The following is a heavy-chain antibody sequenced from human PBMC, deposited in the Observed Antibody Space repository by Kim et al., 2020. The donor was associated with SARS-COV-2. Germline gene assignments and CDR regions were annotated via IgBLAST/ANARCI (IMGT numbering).Heavy chain of an antibody. V-gene: IGHV4-59*01. CDR3: VRDRRGWLQSGLNWYFDL. D-gene: IGHD5-12*01. CDR2: IYYSGST. CDR1: GGSISSYY. Sequence: SETLSLTCTVSGGSISSYYWSWIRQPPGKGLEWIGYIYYSGSTNYNPSLKSRVTISVDTSKNQFSLKLSSVTAADTAVYYCVRDRRGWLQSGLNWYFDLWGRGTLVTVSS. J-gene: IGHJ2*01.